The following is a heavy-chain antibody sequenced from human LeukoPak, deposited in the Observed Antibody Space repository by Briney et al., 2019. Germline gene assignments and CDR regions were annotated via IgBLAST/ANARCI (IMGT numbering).Heavy chain of an antibody. CDR2: IYTSGGT. CDR3: ARGYYDRGGDWFDP. V-gene: IGHV4-4*07. J-gene: IGHJ5*02. CDR1: GGSISSYY. Sequence: SETLSLTCTVSGGSISSYYWSWIRQPAGKGLEWIGRIYTSGGTNYNPSLKSRVTMSVDTSKNQFSLKLSSVTAADTAVYYCARGYYDRGGDWFDPWGQGTLVTVSS. D-gene: IGHD3-22*01.